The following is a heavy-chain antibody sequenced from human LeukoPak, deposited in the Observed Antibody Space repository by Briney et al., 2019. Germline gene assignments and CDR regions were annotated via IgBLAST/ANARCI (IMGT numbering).Heavy chain of an antibody. CDR2: INSDGSGT. CDR3: ARAGSEVPAATYY. CDR1: GFTFSSYW. Sequence: GGSLRLSCAASGFTFSSYWMHWVRQAPGKGLVWVSRINSDGSGTSYADSVKGRFAISRDNAKNSLYLQMNSLRDEDTAVYYCARAGSEVPAATYYWGQGTLVTVSS. D-gene: IGHD2-2*01. V-gene: IGHV3-74*01. J-gene: IGHJ4*02.